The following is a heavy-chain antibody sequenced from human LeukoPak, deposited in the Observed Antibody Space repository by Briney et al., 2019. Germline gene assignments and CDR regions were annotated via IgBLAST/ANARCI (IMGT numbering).Heavy chain of an antibody. Sequence: GGSLRLSCAASGFNFIDYSMNWVRQAPGKGLEWVSSISSSSSYIYYADSVKGRFTISRDNAKNSLYLQMNSLRAEDTAVYYCARDPYYYGSRVGEYPLWGQGTLVTVSS. CDR2: ISSSSSYI. V-gene: IGHV3-21*01. CDR1: GFNFIDYS. D-gene: IGHD3-10*01. CDR3: ARDPYYYGSRVGEYPL. J-gene: IGHJ4*02.